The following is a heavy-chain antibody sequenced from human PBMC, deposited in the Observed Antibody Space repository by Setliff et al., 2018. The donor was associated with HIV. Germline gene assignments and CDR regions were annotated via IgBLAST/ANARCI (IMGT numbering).Heavy chain of an antibody. J-gene: IGHJ4*02. V-gene: IGHV3-33*06. CDR3: AKDPFHVGY. CDR2: IWYDGNKK. D-gene: IGHD6-13*01. Sequence: PGGSLRLSCAASGFTFSIYGMHWVRQAPGEGLEWVAVIWYDGNKKNYADSVKGRFTISRDNSKNTLYLQMNSLRAEDTAVYYCAKDPFHVGYWGQGTLVTVSS. CDR1: GFTFSIYG.